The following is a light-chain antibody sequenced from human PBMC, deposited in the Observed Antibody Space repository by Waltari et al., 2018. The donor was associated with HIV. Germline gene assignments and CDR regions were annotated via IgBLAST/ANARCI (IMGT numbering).Light chain of an antibody. CDR2: DAF. Sequence: EIVLTQSPGTLSLSPGERVTLPCRASHTVRSNYLAWYQQKPRQAPRLHIYDAFKRATGIPVRFSGSGSGTDFTLTNSRLEPEDFAVYYCQQYGGSARTFGQGTKVEI. CDR1: HTVRSNY. J-gene: IGKJ1*01. CDR3: QQYGGSART. V-gene: IGKV3-20*01.